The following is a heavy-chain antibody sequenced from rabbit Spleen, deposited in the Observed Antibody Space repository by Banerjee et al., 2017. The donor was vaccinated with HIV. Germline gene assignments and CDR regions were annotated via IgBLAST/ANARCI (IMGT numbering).Heavy chain of an antibody. V-gene: IGHV1S40*01. CDR2: IGAGVSSTT. D-gene: IGHD8-1*01. Sequence: QSLEESGGDLVKPGASLTLTCTASGFSFSSSYYMCWVRQPPGKGPEWIACIGAGVSSTTYYATWAKGRFTISKTSSTTVTLQMTSLTAADTATYFCARDSGTSFSSYGMDLWGQGTLVTVS. CDR1: GFSFSSSYY. CDR3: ARDSGTSFSSYGMDL. J-gene: IGHJ6*01.